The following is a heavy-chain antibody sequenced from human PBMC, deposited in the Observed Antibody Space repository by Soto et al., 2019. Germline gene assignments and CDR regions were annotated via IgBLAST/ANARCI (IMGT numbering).Heavy chain of an antibody. Sequence: ASVKVSCKASGYTFTSYYMHWVRQAPGQGLEWMGIINPSGGSTSYAQKFQGRVTMTRDTSTSTVYMELSSLRSEDTAVYYCARGGFYYYDQSGIFGCFDPWGQGTLVTVSS. CDR2: INPSGGST. D-gene: IGHD3-22*01. J-gene: IGHJ5*02. CDR3: ARGGFYYYDQSGIFGCFDP. V-gene: IGHV1-46*01. CDR1: GYTFTSYY.